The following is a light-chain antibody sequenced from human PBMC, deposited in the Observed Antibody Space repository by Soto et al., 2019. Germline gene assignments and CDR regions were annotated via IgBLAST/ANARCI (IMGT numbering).Light chain of an antibody. V-gene: IGKV3-20*01. CDR2: GAS. CDR3: QHFGNSLWT. CDR1: PSVASRN. J-gene: IGKJ1*01. Sequence: EIVLTQSPGTLSLSPGERATLSCRASPSVASRNLAWYQQKSGQAPRLLIYGASSRAIHTPDRFSGSGSGTDFTLTISGLETEDFAVYYCQHFGNSLWTFGQGTKVDNK.